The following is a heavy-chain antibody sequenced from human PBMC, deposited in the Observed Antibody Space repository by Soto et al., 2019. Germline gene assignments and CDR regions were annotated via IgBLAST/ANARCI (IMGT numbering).Heavy chain of an antibody. V-gene: IGHV1-18*01. J-gene: IGHJ6*02. Sequence: QVQLAQSANEVKKPGASVRVSCKAAGYTFIRYGIAWVRQAPGQGLEWMGWISPYNDYTVYAQKFQGRVSMTADTSARTVYKYLWGLKSDDTAVYYCARGGYYDNSWGKLSHYGLDVWGQGTSVSVSS. CDR3: ARGGYYDNSWGKLSHYGLDV. CDR1: GYTFIRYG. D-gene: IGHD3-16*01. CDR2: ISPYNDYT.